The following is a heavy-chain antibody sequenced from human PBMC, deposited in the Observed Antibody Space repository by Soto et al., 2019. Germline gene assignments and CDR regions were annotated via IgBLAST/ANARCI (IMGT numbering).Heavy chain of an antibody. Sequence: EVQLLESGGGLVQPGRSLRLSCAASGFPLSTYGMTWVRQAPGKGLEWDSAITGTGGNTYYVDSVKGRFTSSRDNSKNMLYLQVNSLRVEDTAVYYCARIRGYWYGLDVWGQGTTVTVSS. CDR1: GFPLSTYG. V-gene: IGHV3-23*01. CDR3: ARIRGYWYGLDV. CDR2: ITGTGGNT. J-gene: IGHJ6*02.